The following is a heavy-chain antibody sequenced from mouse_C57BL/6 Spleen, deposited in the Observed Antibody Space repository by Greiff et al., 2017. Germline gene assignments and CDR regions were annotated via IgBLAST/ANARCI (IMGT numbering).Heavy chain of an antibody. J-gene: IGHJ4*01. CDR1: GFTFSDYG. V-gene: IGHV5-17*01. D-gene: IGHD4-1*01. CDR2: ISSGSSTI. CDR3: ARSFPNWDGAMDY. Sequence: EVQVVESGGGLVKPGGSLKLSCAASGFTFSDYGMHWVRQAPEKGLEWVAYISSGSSTIYYADTVKGRFTISRDNAKNTLFLQMTSLRSEDTAMYYCARSFPNWDGAMDYWGQGTSVTVSS.